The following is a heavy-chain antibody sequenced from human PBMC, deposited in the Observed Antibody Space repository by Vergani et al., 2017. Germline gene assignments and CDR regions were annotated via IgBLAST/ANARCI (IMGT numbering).Heavy chain of an antibody. D-gene: IGHD2-15*01. CDR1: GFTFSTYG. CDR3: ANSFDGSSGRGASFYVADQ. J-gene: IGHJ1*01. Sequence: QVQLVESGGGVVQPGGSLRLSCAASGFTFSTYGMHWVRQAPGKGLEWVAFIWFDGTVKIYAESVKGLFTVSRDNSRNTLYVQMNSLGPEDTAVYFCANSFDGSSGRGASFYVADQWGQGTLVTVSS. CDR2: IWFDGTVK. V-gene: IGHV3-30*02.